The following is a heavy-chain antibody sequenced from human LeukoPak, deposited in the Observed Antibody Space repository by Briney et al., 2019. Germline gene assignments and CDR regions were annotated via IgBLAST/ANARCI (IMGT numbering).Heavy chain of an antibody. CDR3: AKSPVSSCRGSFCYPFDY. D-gene: IGHD2-15*01. CDR2: ISSSSSYI. CDR1: GFTFSSYR. J-gene: IGHJ4*02. Sequence: GGSLRLSCAASGFTFSSYRMNWVRQAPGKGLEWVSSISSSSSYIYYADSVKGRFTISRDNAKNSLYLQMNSLRAEDTAVYFCAKSPVSSCRGSFCYPFDYWGQGNLVTVSS. V-gene: IGHV3-21*04.